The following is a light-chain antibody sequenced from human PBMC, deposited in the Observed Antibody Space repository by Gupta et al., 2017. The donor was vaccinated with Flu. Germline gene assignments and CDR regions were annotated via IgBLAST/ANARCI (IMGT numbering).Light chain of an antibody. Sequence: SITISCTGTSSDIGAYNFVSWYQQYPDKVPRLMIYDVVKRPSDVSPRFSGSKSGNTASLTISGLQPEDEADYYCSSVTSFTTVVFGGGTKLTVL. V-gene: IGLV2-14*03. J-gene: IGLJ2*01. CDR2: DVV. CDR1: SSDIGAYNF. CDR3: SSVTSFTTVV.